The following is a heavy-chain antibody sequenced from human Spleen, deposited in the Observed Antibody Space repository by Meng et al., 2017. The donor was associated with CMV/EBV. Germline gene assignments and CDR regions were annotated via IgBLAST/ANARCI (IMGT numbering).Heavy chain of an antibody. V-gene: IGHV3-21*01. Sequence: GESLKISCAASGFTFSSYSMNWVRQAPGKGLEWVSSISSSSSYIYYADSVKGRFTISRDNAKNSLYLQMNSLRAEDTAVYYCARDAIFGVVISPSYGMDVWGQGTTVTVSS. J-gene: IGHJ6*02. CDR3: ARDAIFGVVISPSYGMDV. CDR2: ISSSSSYI. CDR1: GFTFSSYS. D-gene: IGHD3-3*01.